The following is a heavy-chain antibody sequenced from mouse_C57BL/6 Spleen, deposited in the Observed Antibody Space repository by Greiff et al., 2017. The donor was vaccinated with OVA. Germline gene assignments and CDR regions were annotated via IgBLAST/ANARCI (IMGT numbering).Heavy chain of an antibody. CDR1: GYSFTDYN. CDR2: INPNYGTT. J-gene: IGHJ1*03. CDR3: ARSGWLLRYVDV. V-gene: IGHV1-39*01. D-gene: IGHD2-3*01. Sequence: EVQLQQSGPELVKPGASVKISCKASGYSFTDYNMNWVKQSNGKSLEWIGVINPNYGTTSYNQKFKGKATLTVDQSSSTAYMQLNSLTSEDAAVYCCARSGWLLRYVDVWGTGTTVTVSS.